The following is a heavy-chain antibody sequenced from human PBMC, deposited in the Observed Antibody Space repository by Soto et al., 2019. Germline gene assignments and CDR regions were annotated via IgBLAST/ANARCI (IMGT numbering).Heavy chain of an antibody. CDR2: ISSSSSYI. J-gene: IGHJ4*02. Sequence: PGGSLRLSCAASGFTFSSYSMNWVRQAPGKGLEWVSSISSSSSYIYYADSVKGRFTISRDNAKNSLYLQMNSLRAEDTAVYYCARAALEYSSSHLDYWGQGTLVTVSS. CDR3: ARAALEYSSSHLDY. V-gene: IGHV3-21*01. D-gene: IGHD6-6*01. CDR1: GFTFSSYS.